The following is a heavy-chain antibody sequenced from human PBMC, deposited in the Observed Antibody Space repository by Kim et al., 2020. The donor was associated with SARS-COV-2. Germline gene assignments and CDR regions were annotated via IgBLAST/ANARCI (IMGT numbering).Heavy chain of an antibody. Sequence: GGSLRLSCAGSGFTFSSYAIHWVRQAPGMGLEWVTFISYDGSDRYYADSVKGRFTISRDDSKNTLYLQMNSLRTEDTAVYFCARAGTDYYDNSGYYHFDYWGQGTLVTVSS. V-gene: IGHV3-30*04. CDR1: GFTFSSYA. J-gene: IGHJ4*02. CDR3: ARAGTDYYDNSGYYHFDY. D-gene: IGHD3-22*01. CDR2: ISYDGSDR.